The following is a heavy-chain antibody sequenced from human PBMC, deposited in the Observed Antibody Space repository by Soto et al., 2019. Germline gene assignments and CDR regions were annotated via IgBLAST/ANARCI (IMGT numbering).Heavy chain of an antibody. CDR1: GGSMSDYF. CDR3: ARSLGYAAGWSFDL. Sequence: PSETLSLTCTVSGGSMSDYFWTLIRLPAGKRLEWIGRKSISGSTDYNPSLKGRASMSVDTSKNQFSLRLISVTAADTALYYCARSLGYAAGWSFDLWGQGILVTASS. V-gene: IGHV4-4*07. CDR2: KSISGST. D-gene: IGHD3-16*01. J-gene: IGHJ4*02.